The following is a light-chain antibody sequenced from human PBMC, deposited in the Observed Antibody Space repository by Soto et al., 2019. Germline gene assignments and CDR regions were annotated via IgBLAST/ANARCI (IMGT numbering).Light chain of an antibody. V-gene: IGLV1-40*01. J-gene: IGLJ2*01. CDR3: QSYDSSLSGSVV. CDR2: GNS. Sequence: QSALTQPPSVSGAPGQRVTISCTGSSSNIGAGYDVHWYQQLPGTAPKLLIYGNSNRPSGVPDRFSGSKSGTSASLAITGLQAEDEADYYCQSYDSSLSGSVVFGGGTKVTVL. CDR1: SSNIGAGYD.